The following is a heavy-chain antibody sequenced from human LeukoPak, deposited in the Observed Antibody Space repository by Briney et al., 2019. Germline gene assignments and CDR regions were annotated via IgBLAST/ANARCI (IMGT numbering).Heavy chain of an antibody. CDR3: AREKVRVATIGGFDY. V-gene: IGHV3-7*01. CDR1: GFTFSSYW. J-gene: IGHJ4*02. D-gene: IGHD5-12*01. Sequence: GGSLRLSCAASGFTFSSYWMGWVRQAPGKGLEWVANIKQDGSEKYYVDSVKGRFTISRDNAKNSLYLQMNSLRAEDTAVYYCAREKVRVATIGGFDYWGQGTLVIVSS. CDR2: IKQDGSEK.